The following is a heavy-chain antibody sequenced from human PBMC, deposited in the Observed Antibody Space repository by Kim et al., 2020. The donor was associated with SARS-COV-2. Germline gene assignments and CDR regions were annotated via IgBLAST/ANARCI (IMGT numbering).Heavy chain of an antibody. CDR3: TTACSGGSCYSFFDY. Sequence: APVKGRFTISRDDSNNTLYLQMNSLKTADTAVYYCTTACSGGSCYSFFDYWGQGTLVTVSS. J-gene: IGHJ4*02. D-gene: IGHD2-15*01. V-gene: IGHV3-15*01.